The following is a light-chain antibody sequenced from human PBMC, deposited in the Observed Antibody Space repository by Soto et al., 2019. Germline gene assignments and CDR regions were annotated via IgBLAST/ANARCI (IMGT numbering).Light chain of an antibody. CDR3: QQYGSSPWT. CDR2: GAS. Sequence: ETVLTQSPGTLSLSPGERATLSCRVSQTIRRNYLAWYRHTPGQAPSLLIYGASNRATGIADRFSGSGSGTDFTLIISRLEPEDLALYYCQQYGSSPWTFGQGTKVEIK. CDR1: QTIRRNY. V-gene: IGKV3-20*01. J-gene: IGKJ1*01.